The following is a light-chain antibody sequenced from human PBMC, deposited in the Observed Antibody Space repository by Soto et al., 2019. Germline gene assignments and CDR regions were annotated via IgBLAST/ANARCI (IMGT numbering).Light chain of an antibody. CDR2: EVS. CDR1: STDVGDSNH. V-gene: IGLV2-14*01. J-gene: IGLJ1*01. Sequence: QSALTQPASVSGSPGQSITISCTGTSTDVGDSNHVSWYQHHPGKASKLIIYEVSYRPSGVSNRFSGSKSAYTASLTISGLQAEDEADYYCNSQTTSGIRVFGTGTKVTVL. CDR3: NSQTTSGIRV.